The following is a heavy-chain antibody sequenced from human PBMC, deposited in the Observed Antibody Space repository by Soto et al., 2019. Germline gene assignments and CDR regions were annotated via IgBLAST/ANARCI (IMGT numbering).Heavy chain of an antibody. D-gene: IGHD3-9*01. Sequence: QVQLVQSGAEVKKPGASVRVSCKASEYTFTAYYMHWVRQAPGQGLEWLGWINPNSGATNSAERFQGRVTMTRDTYTSTVYMQLSGLRSDDTAVYYCARADYNIMSASYNGWYFDIWGRGTPVTVSS. CDR2: INPNSGAT. J-gene: IGHJ2*01. V-gene: IGHV1-2*02. CDR1: EYTFTAYY. CDR3: ARADYNIMSASYNGWYFDI.